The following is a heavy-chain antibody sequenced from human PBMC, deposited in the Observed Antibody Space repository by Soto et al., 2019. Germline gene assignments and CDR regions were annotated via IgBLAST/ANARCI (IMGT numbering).Heavy chain of an antibody. CDR3: ARDDVFCDGGRCYGIPLDV. Sequence: EVQLVESGGGLVQPGGSLRLSCAASGFTVSSKYMTWVRQAPGKGLEWVSLIQSGGTTYYADSVKGRFTISRDTSENTLHLQMDSLIVEDTAVYYCARDDVFCDGGRCYGIPLDVGGKGTTVTVSS. V-gene: IGHV3-66*01. J-gene: IGHJ6*04. CDR1: GFTVSSKY. CDR2: IQSGGTT. D-gene: IGHD2-15*01.